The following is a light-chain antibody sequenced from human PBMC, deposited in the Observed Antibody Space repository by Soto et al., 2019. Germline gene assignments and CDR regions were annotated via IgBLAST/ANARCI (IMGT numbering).Light chain of an antibody. CDR2: GAS. CDR1: QSVSSN. V-gene: IGKV3-15*01. CDR3: QQYNNWPAT. J-gene: IGKJ1*01. Sequence: EIVITQPPATLSVSPGERATLSCRASQSVSSNLAWYQQKPGQAPRLLIYGASTRATGIPARFSGSGSGTEFTLTISSLQSEDFAVYCCQQYNNWPATFGQGTKVDIK.